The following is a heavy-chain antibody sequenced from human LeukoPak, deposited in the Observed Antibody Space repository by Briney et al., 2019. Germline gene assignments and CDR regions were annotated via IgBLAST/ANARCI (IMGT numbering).Heavy chain of an antibody. CDR1: GFTFSSYE. CDR3: ARDGDCSGGSCYSSYYYYYMDV. V-gene: IGHV3-64*01. D-gene: IGHD2-15*01. Sequence: GSLRLSCAASGFTFSSYEMNWVRQAPGKGLEYVSAISSNGGSTYYANSVKGRFTISRDNSKNTLYLQMGSLRAEDMAVYYCARDGDCSGGSCYSSYYYYYMDVWGKGTTVTVSS. CDR2: ISSNGGST. J-gene: IGHJ6*03.